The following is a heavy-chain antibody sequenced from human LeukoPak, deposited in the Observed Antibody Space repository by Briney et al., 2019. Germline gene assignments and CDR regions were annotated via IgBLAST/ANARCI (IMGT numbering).Heavy chain of an antibody. Sequence: GGSLRLSCAASGFTFSSYSMNWVRQAPGKGLEWVSYISSSSSTIYYADSVKGRFTISRDNAKNSLYLQMNSLRAEDTAVYYCARVSGYGSVGGGYYPNWGQGTLVTVSS. J-gene: IGHJ4*02. CDR1: GFTFSSYS. V-gene: IGHV3-48*01. D-gene: IGHD3-22*01. CDR2: ISSSSSTI. CDR3: ARVSGYGSVGGGYYPN.